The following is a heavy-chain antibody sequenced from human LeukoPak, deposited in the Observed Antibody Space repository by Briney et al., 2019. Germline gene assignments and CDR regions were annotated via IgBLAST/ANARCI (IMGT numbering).Heavy chain of an antibody. V-gene: IGHV1-69*05. CDR1: RGTFSSYG. D-gene: IGHD3-22*01. Sequence: ASVKVSCKASRGTFSSYGISWVRQAPGQSLEWMGGVIAIFGRVKYGQRFQGRATITTDESTSTAYMELSSLTSEDTGVYYCARGELGDSSGFSFFDYWGQGTLVTVSS. J-gene: IGHJ4*02. CDR3: ARGELGDSSGFSFFDY. CDR2: VIAIFGRV.